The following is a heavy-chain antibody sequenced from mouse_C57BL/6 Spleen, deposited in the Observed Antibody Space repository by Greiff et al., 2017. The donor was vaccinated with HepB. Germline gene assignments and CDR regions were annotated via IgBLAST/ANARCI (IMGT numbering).Heavy chain of an antibody. CDR1: GYTFTSYG. V-gene: IGHV1-81*01. J-gene: IGHJ1*03. D-gene: IGHD2-4*01. Sequence: VKLMESGAELARPGASVKLSCKASGYTFTSYGISWVKQRTGQGLEWIGEIYPRSGNTYYNEKFKGKATLTADKSSSTAYMELRSLTSEDSAIYFCARQWVYYDYDGYFDVWGTGTTVTVSS. CDR2: IYPRSGNT. CDR3: ARQWVYYDYDGYFDV.